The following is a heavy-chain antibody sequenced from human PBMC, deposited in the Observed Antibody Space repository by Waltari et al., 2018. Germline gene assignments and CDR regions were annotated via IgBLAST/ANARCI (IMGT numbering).Heavy chain of an antibody. CDR2: IYTSGST. D-gene: IGHD4-17*01. J-gene: IGHJ5*02. CDR1: GGSISSGSYY. V-gene: IGHV4-61*09. CDR3: ARVARLLTVTTRWFDP. Sequence: QVQLQESGPGLVKPSQTLSLTCTVSGGSISSGSYYWSWIRQPAGKGLEWIGYIYTSGSTNYNPSLKRRVTISVDTSKNQFSLKLSSVTAADTAVYYCARVARLLTVTTRWFDPWGQGTLVTVSS.